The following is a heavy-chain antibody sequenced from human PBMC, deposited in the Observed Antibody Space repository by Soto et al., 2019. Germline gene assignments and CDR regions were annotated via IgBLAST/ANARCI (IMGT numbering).Heavy chain of an antibody. V-gene: IGHV1-69*01. CDR3: ARGRELAGWMPFDS. Sequence: QVHLVQSGAEVKTPGSSVKVSCRASGGTFNTYGFNWVRQAPGQGLEWMGGIIPLFGTTTYAQNFQGRVTITADQSTTTAYMEMSGLTSEDTAVYFCARGRELAGWMPFDSWGQGTLVTVSS. J-gene: IGHJ4*02. D-gene: IGHD6-19*01. CDR1: GGTFNTYG. CDR2: IIPLFGTT.